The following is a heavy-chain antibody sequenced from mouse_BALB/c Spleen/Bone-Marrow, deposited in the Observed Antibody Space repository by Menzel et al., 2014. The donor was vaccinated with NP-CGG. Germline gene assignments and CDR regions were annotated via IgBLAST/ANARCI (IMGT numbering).Heavy chain of an antibody. CDR2: INPSSGYT. D-gene: IGHD4-1*01. CDR1: GYTFTSYT. CDR3: ARERNWDSFAY. Sequence: VHVKQSGAELARPGASVKMSCKASGYTFTSYTLHWVKQRPGQGLEWIGYINPSSGYTNYNQKFKDKATLTADKSSSTAYMQLSSLTSEDSAVYYCARERNWDSFAYWGQGPLVTVSA. J-gene: IGHJ3*01. V-gene: IGHV1-4*01.